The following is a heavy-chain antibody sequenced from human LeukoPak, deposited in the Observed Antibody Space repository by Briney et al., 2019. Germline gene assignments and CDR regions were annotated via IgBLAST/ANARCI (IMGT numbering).Heavy chain of an antibody. J-gene: IGHJ4*02. CDR2: INTNTGNP. V-gene: IGHV7-4-1*02. CDR1: RYTFTNYA. CDR3: ARGNPYYLDY. Sequence: ASVKVSCKASRYTFTNYAMDWVRQAPGQGPEWMGWINTNTGNPTYAQGFTGRFVFSLDTSVSTAYLQISSLKAEDTAIYYCARGNPYYLDYWGQGTLVTVSS.